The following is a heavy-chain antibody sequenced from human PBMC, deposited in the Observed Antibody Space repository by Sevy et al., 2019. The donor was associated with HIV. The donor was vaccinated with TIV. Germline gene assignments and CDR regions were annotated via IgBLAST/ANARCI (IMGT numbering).Heavy chain of an antibody. J-gene: IGHJ4*02. Sequence: ASVKVSCKASGGTFSSYGISWVRQAPGQGLEWMGGIIPILGTVNYAQKFQGRVTITADESTKTADMELSSLRSEDTAVYYCARGGGNGWYYFDYWGQETLVTVS. CDR1: GGTFSSYG. D-gene: IGHD6-19*01. V-gene: IGHV1-69*13. CDR3: ARGGGNGWYYFDY. CDR2: IIPILGTV.